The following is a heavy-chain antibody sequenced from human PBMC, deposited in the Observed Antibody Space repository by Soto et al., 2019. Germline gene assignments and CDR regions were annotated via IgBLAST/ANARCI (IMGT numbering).Heavy chain of an antibody. CDR2: ISPIFNIT. J-gene: IGHJ6*02. CDR1: GGTFSSYT. Sequence: QAHLEQSGAEVKKPGSSVKVSCKASGGTFSSYTITCVRQDPGQVLEWMGGISPIFNITKYAQRFQDRVTMTADESTTTAYMEVSSLRSEDTAVYYCAGEGVTTNLRMTWMGYHYYGLDVWGQGPTVTVSS. D-gene: IGHD4-4*01. CDR3: AGEGVTTNLRMTWMGYHYYGLDV. V-gene: IGHV1-69*12.